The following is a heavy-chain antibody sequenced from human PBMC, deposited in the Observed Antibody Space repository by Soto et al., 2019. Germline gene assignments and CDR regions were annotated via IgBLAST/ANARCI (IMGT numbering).Heavy chain of an antibody. J-gene: IGHJ6*02. CDR3: ANDILSGSTADTVGGMDV. Sequence: GGSLRLSCAASGFTFDDYTMHWVRQAPGKGLEWVSLISWDGGSTYYANSVKGRFTITRANSKNSLYLQMNSLRTEDTALYYCANDILSGSTADTVGGMDVWGQGTTVTVSS. CDR1: GFTFDDYT. V-gene: IGHV3-43*01. D-gene: IGHD3-10*01. CDR2: ISWDGGST.